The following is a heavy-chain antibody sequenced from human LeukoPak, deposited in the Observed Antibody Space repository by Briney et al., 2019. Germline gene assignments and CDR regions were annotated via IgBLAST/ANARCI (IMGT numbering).Heavy chain of an antibody. CDR1: GFTFSSYW. CDR2: IKQDGSEK. J-gene: IGHJ4*02. D-gene: IGHD3-10*01. V-gene: IGHV3-7*01. CDR3: ARFSITMVRGVITNPFDY. Sequence: GGSLRLSCAASGFTFSSYWMNWVRQAPGKGLEWVANIKQDGSEKYYVDSVKGRFTISRDNAKNSLYLQMNSLRAEDTAVYYCARFSITMVRGVITNPFDYWGQGTLVTVSS.